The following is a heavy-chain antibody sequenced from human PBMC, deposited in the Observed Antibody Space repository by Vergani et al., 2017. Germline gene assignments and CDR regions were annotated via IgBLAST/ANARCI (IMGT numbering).Heavy chain of an antibody. CDR3: AKASSYYYYYYMDV. CDR2: IRGSGGST. V-gene: IGHV3-23*01. CDR1: GFTFSSYA. Sequence: EVQLLESGGGLVQPGGSLRLSCAASGFTFSSYAMSWVRQAPGKGLEWVSAIRGSGGSTYYADSVKGRFTISRDNSKNTLYLQTNSRRAEDTAVYYCAKASSYYYYYYMDVWGKGTTVTVSS. J-gene: IGHJ6*03.